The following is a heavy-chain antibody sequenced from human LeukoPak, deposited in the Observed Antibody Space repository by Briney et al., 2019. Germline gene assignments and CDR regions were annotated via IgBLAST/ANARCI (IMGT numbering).Heavy chain of an antibody. Sequence: SETLSLTCAVYGGSFSGYYWSWIRQPPGKGLEWIGEINHSGSTNYNPSLKSRVTISVDTSKNQFSLKLSSVTAADTAVYYCARRCITMIVVVRDYNWFDPWGQGTLVTVSS. CDR2: INHSGST. CDR1: GGSFSGYY. CDR3: ARRCITMIVVVRDYNWFDP. V-gene: IGHV4-34*01. D-gene: IGHD3-22*01. J-gene: IGHJ5*02.